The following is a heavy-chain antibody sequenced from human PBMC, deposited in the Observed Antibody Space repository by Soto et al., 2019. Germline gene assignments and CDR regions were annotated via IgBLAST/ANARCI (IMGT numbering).Heavy chain of an antibody. CDR1: GGSFSGYY. CDR2: INHSGST. V-gene: IGHV4-34*01. Sequence: SETLSLTCAVYGGSFSGYYWSWIRQPPGKGLEWIGEINHSGSTNYNPSLKSRVTISVDTSKNQFSLKLSSVTAADTAVYYCARGFGIAAAGTDRWFDPWGQGTLVTVSS. CDR3: ARGFGIAAAGTDRWFDP. J-gene: IGHJ5*02. D-gene: IGHD6-13*01.